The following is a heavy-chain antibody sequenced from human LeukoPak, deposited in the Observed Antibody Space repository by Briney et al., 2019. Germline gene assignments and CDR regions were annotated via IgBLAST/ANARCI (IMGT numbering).Heavy chain of an antibody. CDR2: ISSSSSYI. D-gene: IGHD3-22*01. J-gene: IGHJ4*02. V-gene: IGHV3-21*01. Sequence: GGSLRLSCAASGFTFSSYSMTWVRQAPGKGLEWVSSISSSSSYIYYADSVKGRFTIPRDNAKNSLYLQMNSLRAEDTAVYYCARDYYDSSGYYYWGQGTLVTVSS. CDR3: ARDYYDSSGYYY. CDR1: GFTFSSYS.